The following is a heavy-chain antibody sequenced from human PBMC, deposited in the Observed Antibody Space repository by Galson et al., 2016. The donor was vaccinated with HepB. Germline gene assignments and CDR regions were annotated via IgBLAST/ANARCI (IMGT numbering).Heavy chain of an antibody. D-gene: IGHD7-27*01. V-gene: IGHV6-1*01. CDR1: GDSVSNDTAG. CDR3: ARSYLLGRGFGW. J-gene: IGHJ4*02. CDR2: TYYRSSWHY. Sequence: CAISGDSVSNDTAGWYWIRQSPSRGLECLGRTYYRSSWHYDYAESVKIRMTINPDTSKNQFSLQLNSVTPDDTAVYYCARSYLLGRGFGWWGQGTLVTVSS.